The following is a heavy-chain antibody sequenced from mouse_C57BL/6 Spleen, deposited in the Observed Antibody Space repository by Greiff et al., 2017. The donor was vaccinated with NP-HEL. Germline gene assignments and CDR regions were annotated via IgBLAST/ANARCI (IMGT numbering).Heavy chain of an antibody. J-gene: IGHJ2*01. CDR1: GFTFSSFG. Sequence: EVKVVESGGDLVKPGGSLKLSCAASGFTFSSFGMSWVRQTPDKRLEWVATISSGGSYTYYPDSVKGRFTIARDNATNTLYLQMSSLKSEDTAMYYCARGANWDVDYWGQGTTLTVSS. D-gene: IGHD4-1*01. V-gene: IGHV5-6*01. CDR2: ISSGGSYT. CDR3: ARGANWDVDY.